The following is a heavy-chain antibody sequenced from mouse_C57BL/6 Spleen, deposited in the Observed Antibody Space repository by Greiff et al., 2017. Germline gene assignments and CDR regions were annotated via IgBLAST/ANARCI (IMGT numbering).Heavy chain of an antibody. CDR2: INPGSGGT. V-gene: IGHV1-54*01. CDR3: ARDSSGYDYAMDY. D-gene: IGHD3-2*02. Sequence: VQLQQSGAELVRPGTSVKVSCKASGYAFTNYLIEWVKQRPGQGLEWIGVINPGSGGTNYNEKFKGKATLTADKSSSTAYMQLSSLTSEDSAVYFCARDSSGYDYAMDYWGRGTSVTVSS. J-gene: IGHJ4*01. CDR1: GYAFTNYL.